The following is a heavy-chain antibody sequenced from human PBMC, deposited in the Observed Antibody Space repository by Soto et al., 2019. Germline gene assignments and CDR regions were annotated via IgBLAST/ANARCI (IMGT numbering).Heavy chain of an antibody. CDR2: SYYRGST. Sequence: QVQLQESGPGLVKPSQTLSLTCTVSGGSISSGGYYWGWIRQHPGKGLEWIGYSYYRGSTYYNPSLTSRVTISVDTSKNQFPLKLSSVTAAATAVYYCARSPEATVTAFDYWGQGTLVTVSS. CDR3: ARSPEATVTAFDY. D-gene: IGHD4-17*01. CDR1: GGSISSGGYY. J-gene: IGHJ4*02. V-gene: IGHV4-31*03.